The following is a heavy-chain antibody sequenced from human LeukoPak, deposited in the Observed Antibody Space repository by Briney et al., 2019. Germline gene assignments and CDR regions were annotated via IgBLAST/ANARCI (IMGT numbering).Heavy chain of an antibody. J-gene: IGHJ4*02. CDR1: GGSFRGYY. V-gene: IGHV4-34*01. CDR2: INHSGST. CDR3: ARGELNRISGYSYVFDY. D-gene: IGHD5-18*01. Sequence: SETLSLTCAVYGGSFRGYYWSWIRHPPGKGLEWIGEINHSGSTNYNPSLKSRVTISVDTSKNHFSLKLSSVTAADTAVYYCARGELNRISGYSYVFDYWGQGTLVTVSS.